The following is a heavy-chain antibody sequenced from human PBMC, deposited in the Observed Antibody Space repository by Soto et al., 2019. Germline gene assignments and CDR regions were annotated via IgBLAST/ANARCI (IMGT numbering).Heavy chain of an antibody. CDR1: GGSIGSGGYY. CDR2: IYYSGST. Sequence: SETLSLTCTVSGGSIGSGGYYWSWIRQHPGKGLEWIGYIYYSGSTYYNPSLKSRVTISVDTSKNQFSLKLSSVTAADTAVYYCARDIFGGMDVWGQGTTVTVSS. D-gene: IGHD3-3*02. J-gene: IGHJ6*02. V-gene: IGHV4-31*03. CDR3: ARDIFGGMDV.